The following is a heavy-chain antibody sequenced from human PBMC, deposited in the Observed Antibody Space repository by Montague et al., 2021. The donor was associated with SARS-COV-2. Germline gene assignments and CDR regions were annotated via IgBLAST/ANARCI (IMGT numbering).Heavy chain of an antibody. Sequence: SETLSLTCAVYGGSFSGYYWSWIRQPPGKGLEWIGEINHSASTNYNPSLKSRVTISVDTSKNQFSLKLSSVTAADTAVYYCASVPTVTTYYYYYYGMDVWGQGTTVTVAS. CDR1: GGSFSGYY. CDR3: ASVPTVTTYYYYYYGMDV. V-gene: IGHV4-34*01. D-gene: IGHD4-17*01. J-gene: IGHJ6*02. CDR2: INHSAST.